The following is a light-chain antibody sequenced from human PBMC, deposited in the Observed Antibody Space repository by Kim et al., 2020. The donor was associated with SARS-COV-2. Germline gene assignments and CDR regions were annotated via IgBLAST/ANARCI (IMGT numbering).Light chain of an antibody. CDR1: QSVGSSY. J-gene: IGKJ4*01. CDR2: GAS. CDR3: HQYASSPLT. Sequence: EIVLTQSPGTLSLSPGERATLSCRASQSVGSSYLAWYQQKFGQPPRLLIQGASSRATGIPDRFSGSGSGTDFTLTISRLEPEDFAVYYCHQYASSPLTFGGGTKVDIK. V-gene: IGKV3-20*01.